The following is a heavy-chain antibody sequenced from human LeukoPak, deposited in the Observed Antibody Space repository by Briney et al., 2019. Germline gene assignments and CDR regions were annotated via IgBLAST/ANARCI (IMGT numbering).Heavy chain of an antibody. J-gene: IGHJ4*02. CDR1: GFTFSSYA. CDR2: ITSGGST. Sequence: GGSLRLSCAASGFTFSSYAMSWVRLAPGKGLEWVSIITSGGSTYYADSVKGRFTISRDNSKNTLYLQMNSLSAEDTAVYYCAKDKKWDYYFDYWGQGTLVTVSS. CDR3: AKDKKWDYYFDY. V-gene: IGHV3-23*01. D-gene: IGHD1-26*01.